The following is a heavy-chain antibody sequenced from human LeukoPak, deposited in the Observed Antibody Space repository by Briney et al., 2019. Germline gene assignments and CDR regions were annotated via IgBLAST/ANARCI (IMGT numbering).Heavy chain of an antibody. Sequence: SGGSLRLSCAASGFTFTNYVMTWVRQAPGKGLEWVSSISASGVMTYYADSMKGRFTVSRDTSKNSLYLQMSSLTAADTAVYYCAKDRSIGTYYTFDHWGQGTLVTVSS. CDR1: GFTFTNYV. D-gene: IGHD1-26*01. V-gene: IGHV3-23*01. CDR2: ISASGVMT. J-gene: IGHJ4*02. CDR3: AKDRSIGTYYTFDH.